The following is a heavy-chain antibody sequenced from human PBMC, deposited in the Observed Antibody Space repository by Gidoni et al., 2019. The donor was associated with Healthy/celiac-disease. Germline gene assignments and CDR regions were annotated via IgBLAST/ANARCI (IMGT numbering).Heavy chain of an antibody. V-gene: IGHV4-34*01. CDR3: ARGYGFLEWLLTRDAFDI. CDR1: GGSFSGYY. CDR2: INHSGST. D-gene: IGHD3-3*01. Sequence: QVQLQQWGAGLLKPSETLSLTCAVYGGSFSGYYWSWIRQPPGKGLEWIGEINHSGSTNYNPSLKSRVTISVDTSKNQFSLKLSSVTAADTAVYYCARGYGFLEWLLTRDAFDIWGQGTMVTVSS. J-gene: IGHJ3*02.